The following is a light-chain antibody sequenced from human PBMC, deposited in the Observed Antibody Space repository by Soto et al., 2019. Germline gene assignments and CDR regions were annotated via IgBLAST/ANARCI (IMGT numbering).Light chain of an antibody. Sequence: EIVLTQSPGTLSLSPGERATLSCRASQSVSSSYLAWYQQKPGQAPRLLIYGASGRATGIPDRFSGSGSGTDFTLTISRLEPEEFAVYYCQQHGSSPPVTFGQGTRLEIK. J-gene: IGKJ5*01. CDR1: QSVSSSY. CDR2: GAS. V-gene: IGKV3-20*01. CDR3: QQHGSSPPVT.